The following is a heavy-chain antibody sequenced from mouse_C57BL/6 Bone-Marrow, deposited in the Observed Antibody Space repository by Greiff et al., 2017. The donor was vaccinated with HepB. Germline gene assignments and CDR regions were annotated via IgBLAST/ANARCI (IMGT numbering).Heavy chain of an antibody. CDR2: IDPETGGT. Sequence: VQVVESGAELVRPGASVTLSCKASGYTFTDYEMHWVKQTPVHGLEWIGAIDPETGGTAYNQKFKGKAILTTDKSSSTAYMELRSLTSEDSAVYYSTRPYFDVWGTGTTVTVSS. CDR1: GYTFTDYE. CDR3: TRPYFDV. V-gene: IGHV1-15*01. J-gene: IGHJ1*03.